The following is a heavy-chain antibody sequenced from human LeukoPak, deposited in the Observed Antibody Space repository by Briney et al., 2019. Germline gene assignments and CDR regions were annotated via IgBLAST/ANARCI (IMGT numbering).Heavy chain of an antibody. Sequence: SETLSLTCTVSGGSISSSSYYWGWIRQPPGKGLEWIGSIYYSGSTHYNPSLKSRVTISADTSKNQFSLKLSSVTAADTAVYYCARDGEMATIENYFDYWGQGALVTVSS. V-gene: IGHV4-39*07. CDR1: GGSISSSSYY. D-gene: IGHD5-24*01. CDR3: ARDGEMATIENYFDY. J-gene: IGHJ4*02. CDR2: IYYSGST.